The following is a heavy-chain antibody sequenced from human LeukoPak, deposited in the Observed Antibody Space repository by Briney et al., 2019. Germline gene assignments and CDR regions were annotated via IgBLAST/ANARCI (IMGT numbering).Heavy chain of an antibody. D-gene: IGHD6-13*01. CDR2: INHSGST. J-gene: IGHJ4*02. CDR3: ARVGSSWTKPYYFDY. CDR1: GGSFSGYY. Sequence: PSEALSLTCAVYGGSFSGYYWSWIRQPPGKGLEWIGEINHSGSTNYNPSLKSRVTISVDTSKNQLSLKLSSVTAADTAVYYCARVGSSWTKPYYFDYWGQGTLATVSS. V-gene: IGHV4-34*01.